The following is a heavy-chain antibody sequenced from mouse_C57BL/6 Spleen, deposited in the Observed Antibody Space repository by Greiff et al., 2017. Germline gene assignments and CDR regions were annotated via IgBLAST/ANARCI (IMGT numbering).Heavy chain of an antibody. V-gene: IGHV1-64*01. J-gene: IGHJ3*01. CDR3: ARWGVAAPY. D-gene: IGHD1-1*01. Sequence: QVHVKQPGAELVKPGASVKLSCKASGYTFTSYWMHWVKQRPGQGLEWIGMIHPNSGSTKYNEKFKSKATLTVDKSSSTAYMQLSSLTSEDSAVYYCARWGVAAPYWGQGTLVTVSA. CDR2: IHPNSGST. CDR1: GYTFTSYW.